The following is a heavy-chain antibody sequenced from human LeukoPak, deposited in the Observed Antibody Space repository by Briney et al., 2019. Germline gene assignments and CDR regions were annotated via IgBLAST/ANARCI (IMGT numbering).Heavy chain of an antibody. CDR2: INHSGST. J-gene: IGHJ1*01. D-gene: IGHD3-22*01. V-gene: IGHV4-34*01. Sequence: SETLSLTCAVYGGSFSGYYWSWIRQPPGKGLEWIGEINHSGSTNYNPSLKSRVTISVDTSKNQFSLKLSSVTAADTAVYYCARGPTYYYDSSGYSFFFQHWGQGTRVTVSS. CDR3: ARGPTYYYDSSGYSFFFQH. CDR1: GGSFSGYY.